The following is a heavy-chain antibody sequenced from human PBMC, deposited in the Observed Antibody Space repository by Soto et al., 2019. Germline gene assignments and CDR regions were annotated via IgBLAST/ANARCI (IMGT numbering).Heavy chain of an antibody. CDR2: ISNNGAHT. J-gene: IGHJ6*03. D-gene: IGHD6-13*01. V-gene: IGHV3-64*01. Sequence: EAQLVESGGGLVQPGGSLRLSCAASGFTFSNYEMHWVRQAPGKGLEYVSGISNNGAHTDYAKSVKGRFTISRDNSENALYLQIGSLRAEDMALYYCARRGYGSRWPNVDMDVWGKGTTVTVSS. CDR3: ARRGYGSRWPNVDMDV. CDR1: GFTFSNYE.